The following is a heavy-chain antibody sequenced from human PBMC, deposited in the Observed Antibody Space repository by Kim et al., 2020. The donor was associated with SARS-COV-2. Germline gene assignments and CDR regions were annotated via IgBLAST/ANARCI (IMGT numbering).Heavy chain of an antibody. CDR2: IKQDDGEK. CDR3: ARPGLVVTGNLYLAYYSYGIDV. V-gene: IGHV3-7*03. J-gene: IGHJ6*02. Sequence: GGSLRLSCVASGFSFRSYWMTWVRQAPGKGLEWVANIKQDDGEKHYGDSVRGRFTISRDNAQRSLYLQMNSLRVEDTAVYYCARPGLVVTGNLYLAYYSYGIDVWGQGTTVTVSS. D-gene: IGHD3-22*01. CDR1: GFSFRSYW.